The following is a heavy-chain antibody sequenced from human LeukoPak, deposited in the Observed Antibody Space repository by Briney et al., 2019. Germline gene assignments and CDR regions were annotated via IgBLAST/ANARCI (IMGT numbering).Heavy chain of an antibody. D-gene: IGHD3-16*01. CDR2: ISGSGGST. J-gene: IGHJ4*02. CDR3: AKKKGDYPNFYFDY. V-gene: IGHV3-23*01. CDR1: GLTFSSYA. Sequence: GGSLRLSCAAPGLTFSSYAMSWVRQAPGKGLEWVSSISGSGGSTYYADSVKGRFTVSRDNSKNTLYLQMNSLRAEDTAVYYCAKKKGDYPNFYFDYWGQGTLVTVSS.